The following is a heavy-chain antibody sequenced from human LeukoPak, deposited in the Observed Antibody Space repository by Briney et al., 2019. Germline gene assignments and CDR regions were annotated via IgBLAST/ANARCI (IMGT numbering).Heavy chain of an antibody. CDR1: GGSFSGYY. J-gene: IGHJ4*02. V-gene: IGHV4-31*11. CDR2: ISYSGNT. D-gene: IGHD3-10*01. Sequence: PSETPSLTCAVYGGSFSGYYWSWIRQHPGKGLEWIGYISYSGNTYYNPSLKSRLTISVDTSKNQFSLKLSSVTAADTAVYYCARSFGESYFDYWGQGILVTVSS. CDR3: ARSFGESYFDY.